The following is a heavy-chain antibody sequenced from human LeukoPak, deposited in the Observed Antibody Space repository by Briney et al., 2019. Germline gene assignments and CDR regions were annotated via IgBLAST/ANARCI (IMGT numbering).Heavy chain of an antibody. CDR1: GFTFSSYG. D-gene: IGHD3-16*01. CDR3: ARWGVARYYFDY. Sequence: PGRSLRLSCAASGFTFSSYGMHWVRQAPGKGLEWVAVISYDGSNKYYADSVKGRFTISRDNAKNSLYLQMNSLRAEDTAVYYCARWGVARYYFDYWGQGTLVTVSS. J-gene: IGHJ4*02. V-gene: IGHV3-30*03. CDR2: ISYDGSNK.